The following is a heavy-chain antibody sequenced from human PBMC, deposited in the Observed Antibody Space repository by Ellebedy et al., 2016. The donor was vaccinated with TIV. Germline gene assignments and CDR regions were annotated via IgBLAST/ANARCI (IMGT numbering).Heavy chain of an antibody. V-gene: IGHV3-7*03. CDR2: ISQDGSEK. CDR3: ARGRTANWYFDL. CDR1: GFTFRGYW. Sequence: GESLKISCAASGFTFRGYWMSWVSQAPGKGLEWVSTISQDGSEKYVVDSVKGRFAISRDNAKNSLYLQMGGLRAEDTALYYCARGRTANWYFDLWGRGTLVTVSS. D-gene: IGHD1-1*01. J-gene: IGHJ2*01.